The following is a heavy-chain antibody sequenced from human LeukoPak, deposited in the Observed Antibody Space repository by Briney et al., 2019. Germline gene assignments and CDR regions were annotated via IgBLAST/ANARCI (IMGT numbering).Heavy chain of an antibody. V-gene: IGHV3-23*01. CDR1: GFTFSSYA. D-gene: IGHD5-24*01. J-gene: IGHJ4*02. Sequence: PGGSLRLSCAASGFTFSSYAMSWVRQAPGKGLEWVSTIIGSGVNTHYADSVKGRFTISRDNSKNTLYLQMNSLRAEDTAVYYCAGSRGVDYWGQGTLVTVSS. CDR2: IIGSGVNT. CDR3: AGSRGVDY.